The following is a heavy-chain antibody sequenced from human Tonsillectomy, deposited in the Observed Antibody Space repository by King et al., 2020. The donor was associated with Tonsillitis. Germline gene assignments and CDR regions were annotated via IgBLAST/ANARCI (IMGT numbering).Heavy chain of an antibody. D-gene: IGHD3-10*01. J-gene: IGHJ6*02. CDR2: IYYSGST. V-gene: IGHV4-30-4*01. Sequence: VQLQESGPGLVKPSQTLSLTCTVSGGSISSGDYYWSWIRQPPGKGLEWIGYIYYSGSTYYNPSLKSRVTISLDTSKNQFSLKLSSVTAADTAVYYCARSSGEYYGMDVWGQGTTVTVSS. CDR1: GGSISSGDYY. CDR3: ARSSGEYYGMDV.